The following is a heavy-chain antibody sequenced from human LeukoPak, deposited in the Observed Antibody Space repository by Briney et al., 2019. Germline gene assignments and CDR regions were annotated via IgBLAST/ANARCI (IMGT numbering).Heavy chain of an antibody. Sequence: ASVKVSCKASGYTFTSYGISWVRQAPGQGLEWMEWISAYNGNTNYARKLQGRVTMTTDTSTGTAYMELRSLRSDDTAVYYCARDSPYSSGWYVVNYYYYGMDVWGQGTTVTVSS. CDR2: ISAYNGNT. J-gene: IGHJ6*02. V-gene: IGHV1-18*01. CDR3: ARDSPYSSGWYVVNYYYYGMDV. D-gene: IGHD6-19*01. CDR1: GYTFTSYG.